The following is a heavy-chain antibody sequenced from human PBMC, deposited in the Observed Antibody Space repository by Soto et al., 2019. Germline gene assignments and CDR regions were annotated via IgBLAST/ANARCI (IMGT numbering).Heavy chain of an antibody. CDR1: GYTFTSYG. CDR3: ARDGFPSSGWYLGYYYYGMDV. D-gene: IGHD6-19*01. Sequence: QVQLVQSGAEVKKPGASVKVSCKASGYTFTSYGISWVRQAPGQGLEWMGWISAYNGNTNYAQKLQGRVTMTTDTSTSTADMELRSLRSDDTAVYYCARDGFPSSGWYLGYYYYGMDVWGQGNTVTVSS. CDR2: ISAYNGNT. J-gene: IGHJ6*02. V-gene: IGHV1-18*01.